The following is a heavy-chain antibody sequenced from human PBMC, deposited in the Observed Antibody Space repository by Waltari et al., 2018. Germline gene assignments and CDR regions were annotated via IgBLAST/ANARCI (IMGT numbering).Heavy chain of an antibody. D-gene: IGHD6-13*01. CDR3: ARVDSSSWYVIDY. J-gene: IGHJ4*02. CDR2: INPNSGGT. CDR1: GYTFTGYY. Sequence: QVQLVQSGAEVKKPGASVKVSCKASGYTFTGYYMHWVRQAPGQGLEWMGRINPNSGGTNYAQKFQCRVTMTRDTSISTAYMELSSLRSEDTAVYYCARVDSSSWYVIDYWGQGTLVTVSS. V-gene: IGHV1-2*06.